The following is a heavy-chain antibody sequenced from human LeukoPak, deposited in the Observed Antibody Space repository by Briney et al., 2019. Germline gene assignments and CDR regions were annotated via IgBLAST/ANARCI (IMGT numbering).Heavy chain of an antibody. Sequence: TGGSLRLSRTGSGFTFGVYAMGWVRQAPGKGLEWVAFIRSRAYGETTIYAASVNGRLTNSRDDAPGVTYIQMSSLEIEDTAIYYCTRQSAYSSSWPTPYDYYYIDAWGKGTTVTVSS. CDR3: TRQSAYSSSWPTPYDYYYIDA. J-gene: IGHJ6*03. V-gene: IGHV3-49*04. CDR1: GFTFGVYA. D-gene: IGHD6-13*01. CDR2: IRSRAYGETT.